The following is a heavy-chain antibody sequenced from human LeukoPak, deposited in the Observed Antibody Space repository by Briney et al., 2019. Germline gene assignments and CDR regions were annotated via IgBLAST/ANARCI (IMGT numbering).Heavy chain of an antibody. J-gene: IGHJ5*02. CDR1: GGSISSSSYY. CDR3: ARETHSSGWSNWFDP. Sequence: SETLSLTCTVSGGSISSSSYYWGWIRQPPGKGLEWIASIYYSGSTYDNPSLKSRVTISVDTSMNQFSLKLSSVTAADTAVYYCARETHSSGWSNWFDPWGQGTLVTLSS. D-gene: IGHD6-19*01. CDR2: IYYSGST. V-gene: IGHV4-39*07.